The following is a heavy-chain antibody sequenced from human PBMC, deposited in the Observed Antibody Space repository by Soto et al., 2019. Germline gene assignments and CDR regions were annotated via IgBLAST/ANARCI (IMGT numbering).Heavy chain of an antibody. CDR1: GGSFSGYY. V-gene: IGHV4-34*01. CDR2: INHSGST. J-gene: IGHJ4*02. D-gene: IGHD6-13*01. Sequence: QVQLQQWGAGLLKPSETLSLTCAVYGGSFSGYYWSWIRQPPGKGLEWIGEINHSGSTNYNPSLMGRVTISVDTSKNQFSLRLSSVTAADTAVYYCARERKGDQQLVLGYFDYWGQGTLFTVSS. CDR3: ARERKGDQQLVLGYFDY.